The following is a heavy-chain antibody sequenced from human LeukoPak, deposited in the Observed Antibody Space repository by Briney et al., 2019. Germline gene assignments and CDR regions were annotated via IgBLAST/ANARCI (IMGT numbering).Heavy chain of an antibody. J-gene: IGHJ4*02. Sequence: SETLSLTCTVSGGSISSSSYYWGWIRQPPGKGLEWIGSIYYSGSTYYNPSLKSRVTISVDTSKNQFSLKLSSVTAADTAVYYCARDYYGGNSSPYYFDYWGQGTLVTVSS. V-gene: IGHV4-39*07. CDR1: GGSISSSSYY. CDR2: IYYSGST. D-gene: IGHD4-23*01. CDR3: ARDYYGGNSSPYYFDY.